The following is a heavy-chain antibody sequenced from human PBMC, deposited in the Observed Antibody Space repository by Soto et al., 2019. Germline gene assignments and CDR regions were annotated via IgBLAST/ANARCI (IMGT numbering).Heavy chain of an antibody. J-gene: IGHJ4*02. D-gene: IGHD6-19*01. V-gene: IGHV1-18*01. Sequence: EASVNVSCKASGYTVTNYAFTWVLQAPGQGPEWMGWISAYNGNTNYAQNLQGRVTMTTDTSTTTAYLELRGLRSDDSAVYYCARQSSTSGCAYFDYWGQGTLVTVSS. CDR2: ISAYNGNT. CDR3: ARQSSTSGCAYFDY. CDR1: GYTVTNYA.